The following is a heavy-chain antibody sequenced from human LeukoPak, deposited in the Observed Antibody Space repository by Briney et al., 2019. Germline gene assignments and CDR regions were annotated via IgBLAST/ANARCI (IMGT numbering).Heavy chain of an antibody. CDR1: GFTFSNAW. CDR2: IKSKTDGGTT. J-gene: IGHJ4*02. D-gene: IGHD3-3*01. CDR3: TTELYYDFWSGYYGGDY. Sequence: GGSLRLSCAASGFTFSNAWMNWVRPAPGKGLEWVGRIKSKTDGGTTDYAAPVKGRFTISRDDSKNTLYLQMNSLKTEDTAVYYCTTELYYDFWSGYYGGDYWGQGTLVTVSS. V-gene: IGHV3-15*07.